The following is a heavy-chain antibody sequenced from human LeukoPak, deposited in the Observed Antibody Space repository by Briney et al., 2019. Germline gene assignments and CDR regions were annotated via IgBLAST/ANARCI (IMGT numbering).Heavy chain of an antibody. CDR1: GXSISSSSDY. CDR2: LYYSGST. D-gene: IGHD2-15*01. Sequence: PSETLSLTCTVSGXSISSSSDYWGWIRQPPGKGQEWIGSLYYSGSTYYNPSLKSRVIISVDTSKNQFSLKLSSVTAADTSMYYCARLAYCSGGSCYSYYFDYWGQGTLVTVSS. CDR3: ARLAYCSGGSCYSYYFDY. V-gene: IGHV4-39*01. J-gene: IGHJ4*02.